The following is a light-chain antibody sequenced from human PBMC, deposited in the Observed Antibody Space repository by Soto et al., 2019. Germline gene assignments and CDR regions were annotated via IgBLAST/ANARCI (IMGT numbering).Light chain of an antibody. Sequence: QSALTQPASVSGSPGQSITISCTGTSSDVGGYNYVSWYQQHPGKVPKLMVYEVTNRPSGVPNRFSGSKSGNTASLNSSGLQAEDEADYYCSSYTSSSTVVFGGGTKLTVL. CDR2: EVT. V-gene: IGLV2-14*01. CDR3: SSYTSSSTVV. CDR1: SSDVGGYNY. J-gene: IGLJ2*01.